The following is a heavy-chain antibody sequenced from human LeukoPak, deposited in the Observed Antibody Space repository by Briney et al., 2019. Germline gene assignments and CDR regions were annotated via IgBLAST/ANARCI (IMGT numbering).Heavy chain of an antibody. V-gene: IGHV4-59*08. J-gene: IGHJ4*02. Sequence: SETLSLTCTVSGGSISSYYWSWIRQPPGKGLEWIGYIYYSGSTNYNPSLNSRLTISLDTSKNQFSLKLSSLTAADTALYYCARGLNTFDYWGQGTLVTVSS. CDR1: GGSISSYY. CDR3: ARGLNTFDY. CDR2: IYYSGST.